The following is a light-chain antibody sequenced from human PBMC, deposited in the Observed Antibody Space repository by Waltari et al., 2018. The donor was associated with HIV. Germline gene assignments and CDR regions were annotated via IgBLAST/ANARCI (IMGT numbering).Light chain of an antibody. Sequence: SVLTQPPSVSGAPGQWVSLSCPGNNSHIGAGCAVPWYRHSPDTSPKLVIYGDTIRPSGVPERFSGSRSGNSVTLDIAGLRAEDEADYFCQSYDSSLSGLWVFGAGTKLTVL. CDR1: NSHIGAGCA. V-gene: IGLV1-40*01. CDR2: GDT. CDR3: QSYDSSLSGLWV. J-gene: IGLJ3*02.